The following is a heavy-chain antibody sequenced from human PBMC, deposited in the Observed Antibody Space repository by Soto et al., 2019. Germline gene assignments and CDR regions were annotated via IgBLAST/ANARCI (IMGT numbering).Heavy chain of an antibody. CDR1: GFTFDDYA. D-gene: IGHD2-15*01. V-gene: IGHV3-9*01. Sequence: GGSLRLSCAASGFTFDDYAMHWVRQAPGKGLEWVSGISWNSGSIGYADSVKGRFTISRDNAKNSLYLQMNSLRAEDTALYYCAKGAATSVYYYYMDVWGKGTTVTVSS. J-gene: IGHJ6*03. CDR2: ISWNSGSI. CDR3: AKGAATSVYYYYMDV.